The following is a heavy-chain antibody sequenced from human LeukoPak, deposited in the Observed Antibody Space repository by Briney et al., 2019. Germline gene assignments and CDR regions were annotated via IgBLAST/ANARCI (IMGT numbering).Heavy chain of an antibody. V-gene: IGHV4-38-2*02. CDR2: IYHSGNT. D-gene: IGHD4-17*01. CDR3: AKVGPTVTTTIDY. Sequence: SETLSLTCSVSGYSISTTYYWGWIRQPPGKGLEWIGSIYHSGNTYYNPSLKSRVTISVDTSKNQFSLKLSSVTAADTAVYYCAKVGPTVTTTIDYWGQGTLVTVSS. CDR1: GYSISTTYY. J-gene: IGHJ4*02.